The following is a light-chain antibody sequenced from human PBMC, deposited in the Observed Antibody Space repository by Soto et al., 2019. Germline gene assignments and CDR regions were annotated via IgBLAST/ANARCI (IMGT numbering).Light chain of an antibody. Sequence: EIVLTQSPGTLSLSPGERATLSCRASQSVSGSYLAWYQQKPGQAPRLLIYGASARATGIPDRFSGSGSATDFTLTISRLEPEDFAVYYCHRYGSSPGTWTFGQGTKVEIK. CDR2: GAS. J-gene: IGKJ1*01. CDR3: HRYGSSPGTWT. CDR1: QSVSGSY. V-gene: IGKV3-20*01.